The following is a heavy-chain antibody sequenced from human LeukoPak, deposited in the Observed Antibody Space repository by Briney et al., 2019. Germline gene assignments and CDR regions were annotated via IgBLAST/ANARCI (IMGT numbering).Heavy chain of an antibody. CDR2: IYSSGST. J-gene: IGHJ1*01. D-gene: IGHD3/OR15-3a*01. CDR1: GFTVSSNY. Sequence: GGSVSPSCAASGFTVSSNYMSWVRQAPGKGLEWVSVIYSSGSTYYADSVKGRFTISRDNSKNTLYLQMNSLRAEDTAVYYCARAPWTNPFQHWGQGTLVTVSS. V-gene: IGHV3-53*01. CDR3: ARAPWTNPFQH.